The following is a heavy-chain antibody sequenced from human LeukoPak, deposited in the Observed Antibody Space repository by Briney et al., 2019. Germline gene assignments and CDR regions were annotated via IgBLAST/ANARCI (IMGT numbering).Heavy chain of an antibody. D-gene: IGHD3-9*01. Sequence: PGGSLRLSCAASGFTFSDYYMSWIRQAPGRGLEWVSYISSSGSTIHYADSVKGRFTISRDNAKNSLYLQMNSLRDEDTAVYYCARGLYFDWLLPIDYWGQGTLVTVSS. CDR2: ISSSGSTI. CDR1: GFTFSDYY. V-gene: IGHV3-11*04. CDR3: ARGLYFDWLLPIDY. J-gene: IGHJ4*02.